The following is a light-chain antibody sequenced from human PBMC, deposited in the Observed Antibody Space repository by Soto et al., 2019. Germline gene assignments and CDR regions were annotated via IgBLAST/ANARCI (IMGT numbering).Light chain of an antibody. J-gene: IGKJ5*01. CDR1: QGISSA. CDR2: DVF. Sequence: AIQVTQSPSSLSASVGDTVTITCRASQGISSAFAWYQQKPGKVPRLLIYDVFNLQSGVPSRFSGSGSGTDFTLTMSCLQPEDFATYYCQQLETYPLTFGQGTRLEVK. V-gene: IGKV1-13*02. CDR3: QQLETYPLT.